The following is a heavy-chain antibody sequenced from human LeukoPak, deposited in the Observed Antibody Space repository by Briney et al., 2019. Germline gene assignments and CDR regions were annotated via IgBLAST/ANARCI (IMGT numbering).Heavy chain of an antibody. J-gene: IGHJ4*02. CDR3: VSHSDPLTSYSFDY. CDR1: VFNVITKS. V-gene: IGHV3-53*01. Sequence: GGSLRLSCAASVFNVITKSMSWVRQAPRKGLEWVSIIHSDGNTCYADSVKGRFTISRDTSKNTVSLQMNGLGAEDAAVYYCVSHSDPLTSYSFDYWGQGTLVTVSS. D-gene: IGHD3-9*01. CDR2: IHSDGNT.